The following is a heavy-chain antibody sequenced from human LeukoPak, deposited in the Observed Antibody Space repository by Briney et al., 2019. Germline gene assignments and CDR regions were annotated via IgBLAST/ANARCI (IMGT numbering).Heavy chain of an antibody. CDR3: ARGADIVVVPAAMPGFWFDP. D-gene: IGHD2-2*01. Sequence: PSETLSLTCAVYGGSFSGYYWSWIRQPPGKGLEWIGEINHSGSTNYNPSLKSRVTISVDTSKNQFSLKLSSVTAADTAVYYCARGADIVVVPAAMPGFWFDPWGQGTLVTVSS. V-gene: IGHV4-34*01. CDR1: GGSFSGYY. CDR2: INHSGST. J-gene: IGHJ5*02.